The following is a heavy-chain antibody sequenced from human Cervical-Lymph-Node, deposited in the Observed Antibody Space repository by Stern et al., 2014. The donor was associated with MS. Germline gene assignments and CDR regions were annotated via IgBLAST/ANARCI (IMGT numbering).Heavy chain of an antibody. CDR3: AKWRPEYSYYGLDV. J-gene: IGHJ6*02. CDR2: ISGSGDNT. D-gene: IGHD1-14*01. V-gene: IGHV3-23*04. Sequence: VQLVESGGDLVQPGGSLRLSCAASGFTFSSYAMSWVRQAPGKGLEWVSAISGSGDNTYYTDSVKGRFTISRDNSKNTLYLQMHSLGAEDTAVYYCAKWRPEYSYYGLDVWGQGTTVTVSS. CDR1: GFTFSSYA.